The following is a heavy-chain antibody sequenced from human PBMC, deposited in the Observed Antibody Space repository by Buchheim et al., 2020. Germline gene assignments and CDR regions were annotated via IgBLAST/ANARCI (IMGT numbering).Heavy chain of an antibody. Sequence: QVQLVESGGGVVQPGRSLRLSCAASGFTFSSYGMHWVRQAPGKGLEWVAVISYDGSNKYYADSVKGRFTISRDNSKHTLYLQMNSLRAEDTAVYYCAKPDCSSTSCYLDYYYYYGMDVWGQGTT. CDR3: AKPDCSSTSCYLDYYYYYGMDV. CDR2: ISYDGSNK. CDR1: GFTFSSYG. D-gene: IGHD2-2*01. J-gene: IGHJ6*02. V-gene: IGHV3-30*18.